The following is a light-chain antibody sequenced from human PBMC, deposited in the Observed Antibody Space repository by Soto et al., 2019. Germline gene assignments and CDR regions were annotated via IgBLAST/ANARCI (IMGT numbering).Light chain of an antibody. CDR1: SSNIGTYS. CDR2: TND. Sequence: QSALTQPPSASGTPGQRVTISCSGSSSNIGTYSVNWYQQFPGTAPRLLIYTNDQRPSGVPDRFVGSRSGTSASLAISELQSEDEADYFCSSWDDSLNDPGVLFGGGTQLTVL. J-gene: IGLJ2*01. CDR3: SSWDDSLNDPGVL. V-gene: IGLV1-44*01.